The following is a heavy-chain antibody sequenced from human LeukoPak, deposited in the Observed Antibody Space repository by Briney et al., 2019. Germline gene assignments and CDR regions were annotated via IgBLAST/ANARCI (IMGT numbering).Heavy chain of an antibody. J-gene: IGHJ4*02. CDR3: ASSLGYDSSGPIGGY. CDR2: IYHSGST. CDR1: GGSISSGGYY. D-gene: IGHD3-22*01. V-gene: IGHV4-30-2*01. Sequence: SETPSLTCTVSGGSISSGGYYWSWIRQPPGKGLEWIGYIYHSGSTYYNPSLKSRVTISVDRSKNQFSLKLSSVTAADTAVYYCASSLGYDSSGPIGGYWGQGTLVTVSS.